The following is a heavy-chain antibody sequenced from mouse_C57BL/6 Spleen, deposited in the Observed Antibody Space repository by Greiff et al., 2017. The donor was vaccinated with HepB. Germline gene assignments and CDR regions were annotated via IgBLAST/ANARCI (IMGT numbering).Heavy chain of an antibody. D-gene: IGHD1-1*01. V-gene: IGHV1-52*01. J-gene: IGHJ4*01. CDR1: GYTFTSYW. CDR3: ARDYYGLDYYAMDY. CDR2: IDPSDSET. Sequence: QVQLQQPGAELVRPGSSVKLSCKASGYTFTSYWMHWVKQRPIQGLEWIGNIDPSDSETHYNQKFKDKATLTVDKSSSTAYMQLSSLTSEDSAVYYCARDYYGLDYYAMDYWGQGTSVTVSS.